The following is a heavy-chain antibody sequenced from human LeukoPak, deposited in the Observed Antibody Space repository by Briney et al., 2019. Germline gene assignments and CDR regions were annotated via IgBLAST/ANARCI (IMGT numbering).Heavy chain of an antibody. Sequence: SETLSLTCTVPGGSISSYYWSWIRQPPGKGLEWIGYIYYSGSTNYNPSLKSRVTISVDTSKNQFSLKLSSVTAADTAVYYCARAELELGHYYYYYMDVWGKGTTVTISS. J-gene: IGHJ6*03. D-gene: IGHD1-7*01. CDR2: IYYSGST. CDR1: GGSISSYY. CDR3: ARAELELGHYYYYYMDV. V-gene: IGHV4-59*01.